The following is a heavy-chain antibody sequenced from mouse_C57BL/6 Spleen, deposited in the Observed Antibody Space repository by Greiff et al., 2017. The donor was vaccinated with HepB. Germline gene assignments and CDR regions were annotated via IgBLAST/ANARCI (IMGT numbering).Heavy chain of an antibody. CDR2: INPSSGYT. CDR3: ARALITTVVASYYFDY. Sequence: QVQLQQSGAELAKPGASVKLSCKASGYTFTSYWMHWVKQRPGQGLEWIGYINPSSGYTKYNQKFKDKATFTADKSSSTAYMQLSSLTYEDSAVYYCARALITTVVASYYFDYWGQGTTLTVSS. V-gene: IGHV1-7*01. CDR1: GYTFTSYW. J-gene: IGHJ2*01. D-gene: IGHD1-1*01.